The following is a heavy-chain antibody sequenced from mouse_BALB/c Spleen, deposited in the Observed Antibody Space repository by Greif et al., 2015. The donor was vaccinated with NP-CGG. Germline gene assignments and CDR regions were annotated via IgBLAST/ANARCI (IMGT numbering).Heavy chain of an antibody. V-gene: IGHV1-7*01. CDR1: GYTFTSYW. CDR2: INPSTGYT. D-gene: IGHD1-1*02. Sequence: VQLQQSGAELAKPGASVKMSCKASGYTFTSYWMHWVKQRPGQGLEWIGYINPSTGYTEYNQKFKDKATLTADKSSSTAYMQLSSLTSEDSAVYYCARDYPWFAYWGQGTLVTVSA. CDR3: ARDYPWFAY. J-gene: IGHJ3*01.